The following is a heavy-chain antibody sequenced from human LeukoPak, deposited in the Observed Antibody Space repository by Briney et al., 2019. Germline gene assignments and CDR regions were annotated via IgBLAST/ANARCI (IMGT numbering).Heavy chain of an antibody. Sequence: GGSLRLSCAAPGFIVSSNYMGWVRRAPGKGPGWVSVIYSGGSTYYADSEKGRFTISRDNSKNTLSLQMNSLRPEDTVVYYCARARREGSNSEWGQGTVVTVSS. D-gene: IGHD5-24*01. CDR2: IYSGGST. J-gene: IGHJ4*02. CDR1: GFIVSSNY. CDR3: ARARREGSNSE. V-gene: IGHV3-66*02.